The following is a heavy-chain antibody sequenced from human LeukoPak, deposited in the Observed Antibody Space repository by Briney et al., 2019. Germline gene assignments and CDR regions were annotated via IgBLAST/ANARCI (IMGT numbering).Heavy chain of an antibody. J-gene: IGHJ6*03. CDR1: GFTFSSYS. V-gene: IGHV3-21*01. CDR3: ARDYTDYPYYYYYYMDV. Sequence: GGSLRLSCAASGFTFSSYSMNWVRQAPGKGLEWVSSISSSSSYIYYADSVKGRFTISRDNAKNSLYLQMNSLRAEDTAVYYCARDYTDYPYYYYYYMDVWGKGTTVTISS. D-gene: IGHD4-11*01. CDR2: ISSSSSYI.